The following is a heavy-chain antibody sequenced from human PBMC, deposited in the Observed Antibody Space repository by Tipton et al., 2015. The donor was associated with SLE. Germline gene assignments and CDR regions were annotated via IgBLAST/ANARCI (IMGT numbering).Heavy chain of an antibody. V-gene: IGHV3-48*03. CDR3: ARKKYSSSWYGGAFDI. J-gene: IGHJ3*02. CDR2: ISSSGSTI. CDR1: GFTFSSYE. D-gene: IGHD6-13*01. Sequence: SLSLSCAASGFTFSSYEMNWVRQAPGKGLEWVSYISSSGSTIYYADSVKGRFTISRDNAKNSLYLQMNSLRAEDTAVYYCARKKYSSSWYGGAFDIWGQGTMVTVSS.